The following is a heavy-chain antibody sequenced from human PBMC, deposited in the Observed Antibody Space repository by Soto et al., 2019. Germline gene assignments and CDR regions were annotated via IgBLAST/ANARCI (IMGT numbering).Heavy chain of an antibody. CDR3: ARDVQQWLPGWFDP. D-gene: IGHD6-19*01. V-gene: IGHV6-1*01. CDR2: TYYRSKWYN. CDR1: GDSVSSNSAA. Sequence: PSQTLSLTCAISGDSVSSNSAAWNWVRQSPSRGIEWLGRTYYRSKWYNDYAVSVKSRITINPDTSKNQFSLQLNSVTPEDTAVYYCARDVQQWLPGWFDPWGQGTLVTVSS. J-gene: IGHJ5*02.